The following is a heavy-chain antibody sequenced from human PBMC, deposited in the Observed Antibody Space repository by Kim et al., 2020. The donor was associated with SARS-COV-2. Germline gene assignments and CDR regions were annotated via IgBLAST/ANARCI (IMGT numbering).Heavy chain of an antibody. D-gene: IGHD5-18*01. CDR2: IYYSGST. CDR1: GGSISSSSYY. Sequence: SETLSFTCTVSGGSISSSSYYWGWNRQPPGKGLEWIGSIYYSGSTYYNPSLKSRVTISVDTSKNQFSLKLSSVTAADTAVYYCARHTRTELWFGWFDPWGQGTLVTVSS. V-gene: IGHV4-39*01. J-gene: IGHJ5*02. CDR3: ARHTRTELWFGWFDP.